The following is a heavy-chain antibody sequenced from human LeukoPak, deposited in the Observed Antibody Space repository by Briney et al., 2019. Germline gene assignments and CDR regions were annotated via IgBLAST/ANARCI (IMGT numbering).Heavy chain of an antibody. CDR1: GFTFSNYA. V-gene: IGHV3-23*01. CDR3: AKAYGSYYFDY. J-gene: IGHJ4*02. D-gene: IGHD3-10*01. CDR2: ISTSGGST. Sequence: GSLRLSCAASGFTFSNYAMNWVRQAPGKGLEWVSGISTSGGSTYYADSVKGRFTVSRVNSENTLYLQMNSLRAEDTAVYYCAKAYGSYYFDYWGQGTLVTVSS.